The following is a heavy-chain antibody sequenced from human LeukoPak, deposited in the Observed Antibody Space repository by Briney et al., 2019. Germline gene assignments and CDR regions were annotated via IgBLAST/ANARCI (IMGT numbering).Heavy chain of an antibody. D-gene: IGHD6-13*01. CDR1: GGTFSSYA. V-gene: IGHV1-69*05. CDR2: IIPIFGTA. Sequence: SVKVSCKASGGTFSSYAISWVRQAPGQGLEWMGGIIPIFGTANYAQKLRGRVTMTTDTSTSTAYMELRSLRSDDTAVYYCARDGWQQLRPEDYYYGMDVWGQGTTVTVSS. CDR3: ARDGWQQLRPEDYYYGMDV. J-gene: IGHJ6*02.